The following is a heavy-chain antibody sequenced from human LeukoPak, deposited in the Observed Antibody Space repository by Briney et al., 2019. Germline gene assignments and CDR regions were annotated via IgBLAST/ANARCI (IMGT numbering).Heavy chain of an antibody. V-gene: IGHV6-1*01. CDR3: VRHVNIGFDH. Sequence: SQTLSLTCAISGDSVSNNSAAWNWIRHSPSRGLEWLGRTYYRSMWYNDYAVSVKSRITINPDTSKNQFSLQLNFVTPEDTAVYYCVRHVNIGFDHWGQGTLVTVSS. CDR1: GDSVSNNSAA. D-gene: IGHD2/OR15-2a*01. J-gene: IGHJ4*02. CDR2: TYYRSMWYN.